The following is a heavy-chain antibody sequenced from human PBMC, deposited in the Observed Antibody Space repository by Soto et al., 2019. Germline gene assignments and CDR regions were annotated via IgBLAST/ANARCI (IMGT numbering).Heavy chain of an antibody. CDR1: GFTFRDYS. V-gene: IGHV3-21*06. D-gene: IGHD2-8*01. Sequence: PGGSLRLSCAASGFTFRDYSLNWVRQAPGKGLEWVSSITSKSTYIYYADSVKGRFTISRDNAKSSLYLQMDSLRADDTAVYFCARSGVAALDSWGQGTLVTVPS. CDR2: ITSKSTYI. CDR3: ARSGVAALDS. J-gene: IGHJ5*01.